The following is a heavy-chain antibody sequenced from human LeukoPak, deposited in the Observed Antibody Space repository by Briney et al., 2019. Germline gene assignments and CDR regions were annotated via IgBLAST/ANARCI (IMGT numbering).Heavy chain of an antibody. CDR2: ISCRSSYI. D-gene: IGHD2-21*01. V-gene: IGHV3-21*01. Sequence: GGSLRLSCAASGFTFSIFAMSWVSQAAGKGLEWVSSISCRSSYIYHADSVEGRFTISRDNAKNSLYLQMNSLRAEDTAVYYCARDAYCGGACDRGDYWGQGALVTVSS. CDR1: GFTFSIFA. CDR3: ARDAYCGGACDRGDY. J-gene: IGHJ4*02.